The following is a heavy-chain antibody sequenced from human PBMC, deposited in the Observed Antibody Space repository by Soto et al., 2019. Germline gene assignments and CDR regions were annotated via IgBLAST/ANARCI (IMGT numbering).Heavy chain of an antibody. V-gene: IGHV5-51*03. Sequence: EVQLVQSGSEVKKPGESLKISCKGSGYSFTGYWIGWVRQMPGKGLEWMGIIYPGDSDTRYSPSFQGQVSISVDKSIITVYLQWSSLKASDTAMYYCAKTEYTDYVDYWGQGTLVTVSS. J-gene: IGHJ4*02. CDR3: AKTEYTDYVDY. CDR2: IYPGDSDT. CDR1: GYSFTGYW. D-gene: IGHD1-1*01.